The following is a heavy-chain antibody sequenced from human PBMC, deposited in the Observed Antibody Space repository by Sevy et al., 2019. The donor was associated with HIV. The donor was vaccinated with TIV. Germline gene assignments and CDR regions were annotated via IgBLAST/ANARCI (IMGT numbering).Heavy chain of an antibody. CDR2: ISGSGGST. CDR3: AREEVTGFDY. Sequence: GVSLRLSCAASGFTFRGYVMSWVRQAPGKGLEWVSAISGSGGSTYYADSVKGRFTISRDNSKNMLDLQMNSLRDEDTAVYYCAREEVTGFDYWGQGTLVTVSS. CDR1: GFTFRGYV. J-gene: IGHJ4*02. V-gene: IGHV3-23*01. D-gene: IGHD1-26*01.